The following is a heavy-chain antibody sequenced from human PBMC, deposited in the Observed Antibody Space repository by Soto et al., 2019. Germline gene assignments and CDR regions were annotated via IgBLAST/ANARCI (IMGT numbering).Heavy chain of an antibody. CDR3: AKDLISAWVVRDLRQNYYDSSGYYGMDV. J-gene: IGHJ6*02. CDR1: GFTFSSYA. V-gene: IGHV3-23*01. Sequence: QPGGSLRLSCAASGFTFSSYAMSWVRQAPGKGLEWVSAISGSGGSTYYADSVKGRFTISRDNSKNTLYLQMNSLRAEETAVYYCAKDLISAWVVRDLRQNYYDSSGYYGMDVWGQGTTVTVSS. CDR2: ISGSGGST. D-gene: IGHD3-22*01.